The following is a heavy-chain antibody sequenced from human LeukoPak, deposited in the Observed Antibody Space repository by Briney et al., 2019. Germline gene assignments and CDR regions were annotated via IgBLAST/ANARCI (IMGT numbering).Heavy chain of an antibody. CDR3: AKVSESSGWYRYYFDY. D-gene: IGHD6-19*01. J-gene: IGHJ4*02. CDR2: ISGSGGST. V-gene: IGHV3-23*01. CDR1: GFAFSDYY. Sequence: GGSLRLSCAASGFAFSDYYMGWIRQAPGKGLEWVSAISGSGGSTYYADSVKGRFTISRDNSKNTLYLQMNSLRAEDTAVYYCAKVSESSGWYRYYFDYWGQGTLVTVSS.